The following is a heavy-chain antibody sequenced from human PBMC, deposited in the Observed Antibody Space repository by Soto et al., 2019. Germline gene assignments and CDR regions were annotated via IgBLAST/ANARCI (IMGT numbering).Heavy chain of an antibody. CDR1: GFTFSSYS. CDR2: ISSSSSYI. Sequence: PGGSLRLSCAASGFTFSSYSMNWVRQAPGKGLEWVSSISSSSSYIYYADTVKGRFTISRDNAKNSLYLQMNSLRAEDTAVYYCAREYCSGGSCYLTWGQGTLVTVS. V-gene: IGHV3-21*01. J-gene: IGHJ4*02. D-gene: IGHD2-15*01. CDR3: AREYCSGGSCYLT.